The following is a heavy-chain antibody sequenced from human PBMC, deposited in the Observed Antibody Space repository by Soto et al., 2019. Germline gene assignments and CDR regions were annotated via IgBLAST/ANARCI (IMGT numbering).Heavy chain of an antibody. D-gene: IGHD3-3*01. CDR1: GFTFSSYA. Sequence: GGSLRLSCAASGFTFSSYAMSWVRQAPGKGLEWVSAISGSGGSTYYADSVKGRFTISRDNSKNTLYLQMNSLRAEDTAVYYCAKTPLAFGVVIIWYFDLWGRGTLVTVSS. V-gene: IGHV3-23*01. J-gene: IGHJ2*01. CDR2: ISGSGGST. CDR3: AKTPLAFGVVIIWYFDL.